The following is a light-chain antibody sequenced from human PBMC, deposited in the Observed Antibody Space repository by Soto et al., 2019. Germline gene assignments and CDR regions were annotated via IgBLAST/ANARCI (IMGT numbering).Light chain of an antibody. CDR2: EVS. CDR3: SSYTSSSTLV. J-gene: IGLJ1*01. Sequence: QPVLTQPASVSGSPGQSITISCTGTSSDVGTYDLVSWYQHHPGAAPKLIIYEVSNRPSGVSNRFSGSKSGNTASLTISGLQAEDEADYYCSSYTSSSTLVFGTGTKVTVL. V-gene: IGLV2-14*02. CDR1: SSDVGTYDL.